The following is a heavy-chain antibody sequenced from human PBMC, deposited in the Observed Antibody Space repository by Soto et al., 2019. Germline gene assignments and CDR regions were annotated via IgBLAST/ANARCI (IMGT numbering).Heavy chain of an antibody. CDR1: GGSISRYY. CDR3: ARDLWGYCGTDCYPLDV. V-gene: IGHV4-59*01. J-gene: IGHJ6*02. Sequence: QVQLQESGPGLVKPSETLSLTCTVSGGSISRYYWSWIRQPPGKGLEWIGYMYNTGSTVYNPSFKSRVTISVDTAKNQFSLTLHSVTAADTAVYYCARDLWGYCGTDCYPLDVWGQGTTVTVSS. D-gene: IGHD2-21*02. CDR2: MYNTGST.